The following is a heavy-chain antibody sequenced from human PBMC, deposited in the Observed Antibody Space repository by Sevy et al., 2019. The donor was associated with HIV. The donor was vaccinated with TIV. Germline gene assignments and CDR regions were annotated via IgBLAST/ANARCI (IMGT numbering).Heavy chain of an antibody. D-gene: IGHD2-15*01. Sequence: GGSLRLSCAASTFTFSSYSMHWVRQAPGKGLEWVSYISGSSGTRYYADSVKGRFTISRDNAKNSLFLQMNSLRDEDTAVYYCASRGYCGGGSCYSGPNDYWGQGTLVTVSS. V-gene: IGHV3-48*02. CDR3: ASRGYCGGGSCYSGPNDY. CDR2: ISGSSGTR. J-gene: IGHJ4*02. CDR1: TFTFSSYS.